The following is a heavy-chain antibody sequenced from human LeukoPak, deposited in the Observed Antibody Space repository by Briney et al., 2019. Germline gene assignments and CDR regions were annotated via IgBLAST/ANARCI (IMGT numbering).Heavy chain of an antibody. V-gene: IGHV3-74*01. CDR3: ARTEGTVAYDS. CDR2: INSDGSGT. Sequence: GGSLRLSCAASGFTFSNYWMHWVRQAPGKGLVWVSRINSDGSGTTYADSVRGRFTISRDNAKDTLYLQVNSLRAEDTAVYYCARTEGTVAYDSWGQGTLVTVSS. D-gene: IGHD4-23*01. J-gene: IGHJ5*01. CDR1: GFTFSNYW.